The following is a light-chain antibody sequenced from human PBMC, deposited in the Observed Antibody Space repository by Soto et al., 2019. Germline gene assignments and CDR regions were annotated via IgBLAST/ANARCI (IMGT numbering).Light chain of an antibody. V-gene: IGKV3D-20*02. CDR1: QSVSSSY. CDR3: LQRSDWRT. Sequence: EIVLTQSPGTLSLSPGERATLSCRASQSVSSSYLAWYRQKPGQAPRLLIYGASSRATGIPDRFSGSGSGTDFTLTISRLEPEDFAVYYCLQRSDWRTFGRGTKV. J-gene: IGKJ1*01. CDR2: GAS.